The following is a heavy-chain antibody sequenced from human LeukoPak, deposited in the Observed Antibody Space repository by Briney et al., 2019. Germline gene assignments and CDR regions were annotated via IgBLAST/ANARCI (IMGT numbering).Heavy chain of an antibody. V-gene: IGHV1-18*01. J-gene: IGHJ4*02. Sequence: GASVKVSCKASGYTFTSYGISWVRQAPGQGLEWMGWISAYNGNTNYAQKFQGRVTMTRDTSISTAYMELSRLRSDDTAVYYCARDTPSGSYDYWGQGTLVTVSS. D-gene: IGHD1-26*01. CDR2: ISAYNGNT. CDR1: GYTFTSYG. CDR3: ARDTPSGSYDY.